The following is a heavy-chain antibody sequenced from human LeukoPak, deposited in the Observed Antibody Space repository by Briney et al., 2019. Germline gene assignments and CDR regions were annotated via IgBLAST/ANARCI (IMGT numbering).Heavy chain of an antibody. CDR2: ISSSSSYI. V-gene: IGHV3-21*01. D-gene: IGHD2-2*03. Sequence: GGSLGLSCAASGFTFSSYSMNWVRQAPGKGLEWVSSISSSSSYIYYADSVKGRFTISRDNAKNSLYLQMNSLRAEDTAVYYCARQGYGYYGFDYWGQGTLVTVSS. J-gene: IGHJ4*02. CDR3: ARQGYGYYGFDY. CDR1: GFTFSSYS.